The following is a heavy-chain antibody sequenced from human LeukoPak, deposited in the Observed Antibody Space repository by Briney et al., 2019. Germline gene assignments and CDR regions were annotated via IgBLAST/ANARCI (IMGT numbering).Heavy chain of an antibody. Sequence: GESLRLSCAASGFTFSSYAMGWVRQAPGKGLEWVSAISGSGDSTYYADSVKGRFTISRDNSKNTLYLQMHSLRAEDTAVYYCAKHLYGGNSVPAPDYWGQGTLVTVSS. CDR1: GFTFSSYA. CDR2: ISGSGDST. D-gene: IGHD4-23*01. J-gene: IGHJ4*02. CDR3: AKHLYGGNSVPAPDY. V-gene: IGHV3-23*01.